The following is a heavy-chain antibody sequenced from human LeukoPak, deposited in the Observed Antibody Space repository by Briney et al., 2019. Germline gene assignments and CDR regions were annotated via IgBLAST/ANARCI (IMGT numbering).Heavy chain of an antibody. CDR2: IYSGGST. J-gene: IGHJ4*02. CDR3: AKDRGDSYGLDH. CDR1: GGSFSGYY. V-gene: IGHV3-53*05. D-gene: IGHD5-18*01. Sequence: PSETLSLTCAVYGGSFSGYYWTWIRQPPGKGLEWVSVIYSGGSTYYADSVKGRFTISRDNSKNTLYLQMNSLRAEDTAVYYCAKDRGDSYGLDHWGQGTLVTVSS.